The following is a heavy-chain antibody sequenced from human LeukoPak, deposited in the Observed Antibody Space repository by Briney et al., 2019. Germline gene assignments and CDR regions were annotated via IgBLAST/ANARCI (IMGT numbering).Heavy chain of an antibody. D-gene: IGHD3-22*01. J-gene: IGHJ4*02. Sequence: PGGSLRLSCVSSGFTFGNYAMSWVRQAPGKGLEWVAVISYDGSNKYYADSVKGRFTISRDNSKNTLYLQMNSLRAEDTAVYYCARGMYYYDSSGYLPIAFDYWGQGTLVTVSS. V-gene: IGHV3-30*01. CDR2: ISYDGSNK. CDR1: GFTFGNYA. CDR3: ARGMYYYDSSGYLPIAFDY.